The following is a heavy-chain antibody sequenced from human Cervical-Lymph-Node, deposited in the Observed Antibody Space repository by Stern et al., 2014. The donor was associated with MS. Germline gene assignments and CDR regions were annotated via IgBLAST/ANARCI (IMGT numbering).Heavy chain of an antibody. D-gene: IGHD5-18*01. CDR3: AIMGTNGIDV. CDR1: GDTFGTYG. V-gene: IGHV1-18*01. J-gene: IGHJ6*02. CDR2: ISGYKGNT. Sequence: QVQLGQSGTEVKKPGASVKVSCKASGDTFGTYGVNWVRQAPGQRLELLGWISGYKGNTNYAQRLQGRVTLTTDTSTTTAYMELRSLRSDDTAVYYCAIMGTNGIDVWGQGTTVTVSS.